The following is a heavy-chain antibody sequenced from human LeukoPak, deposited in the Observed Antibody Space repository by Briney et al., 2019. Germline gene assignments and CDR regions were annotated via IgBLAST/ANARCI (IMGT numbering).Heavy chain of an antibody. D-gene: IGHD3-22*01. Sequence: GGSLRLSCAASGFTFDDYAMHWVRQAPGKGLEWVSGISWNSGSIGYADSVKGRFTISRDNAKNSLYLQMNSLRAEDTALYYCAKDADSSGYYYASFDYWGQGTLVTVSS. CDR1: GFTFDDYA. V-gene: IGHV3-9*01. J-gene: IGHJ4*02. CDR2: ISWNSGSI. CDR3: AKDADSSGYYYASFDY.